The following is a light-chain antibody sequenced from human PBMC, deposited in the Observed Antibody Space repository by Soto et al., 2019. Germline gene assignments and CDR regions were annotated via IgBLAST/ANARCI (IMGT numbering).Light chain of an antibody. V-gene: IGLV1-47*01. CDR1: SSNIGSNY. Sequence: QSVLTQPPSASGTPGQRVTISCSGSSSNIGSNYVFWYQHLPGTAPKLLIYRNNQRPSGVPDRFSGSKSGTSASLAISGLRSEDETDYYCAAWDDSLGGVVFGGGT. CDR3: AAWDDSLGGVV. J-gene: IGLJ2*01. CDR2: RNN.